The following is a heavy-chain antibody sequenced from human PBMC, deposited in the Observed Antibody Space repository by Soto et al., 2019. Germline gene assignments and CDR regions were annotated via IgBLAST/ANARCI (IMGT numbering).Heavy chain of an antibody. D-gene: IGHD2-2*02. CDR1: GGTFSSYA. J-gene: IGHJ4*02. V-gene: IGHV1-69*13. CDR2: IIPIFGTA. CDR3: ARAFENIVVVPAAISY. Sequence: ASVKVSCKASGGTFSSYAISWVRQAPGQGLEWMGGIIPIFGTANYAQKFQGRVTITADESTSTAYMELSSLRSEDTAVYYCARAFENIVVVPAAISYWGQGTLVTVSS.